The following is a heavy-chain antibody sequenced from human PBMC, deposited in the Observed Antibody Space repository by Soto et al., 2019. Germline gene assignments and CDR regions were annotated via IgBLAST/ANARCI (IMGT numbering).Heavy chain of an antibody. V-gene: IGHV4-39*01. CDR1: GGSISSNNYY. J-gene: IGHJ4*02. D-gene: IGHD2-15*01. CDR3: ASHLRPTNWWGGYFDY. CDR2: MSYIRST. Sequence: QLQLQESGPGLVKPSETLSLTCFVSGGSISSNNYYWGWIRQPPGKGLEWIGRMSYIRSTYYNPSLKRPVTTSVDTSTNQFSLTLTSVTAADTAVYYSASHLRPTNWWGGYFDYWGQGPLVTVSS.